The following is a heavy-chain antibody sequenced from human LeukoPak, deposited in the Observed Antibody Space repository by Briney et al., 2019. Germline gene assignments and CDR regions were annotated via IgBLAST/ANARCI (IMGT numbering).Heavy chain of an antibody. J-gene: IGHJ4*02. CDR2: ISSSGSTI. CDR3: ARDDGYCSGGSCYLDY. V-gene: IGHV3-48*03. CDR1: GFPFRSYA. D-gene: IGHD2-15*01. Sequence: GGSLRLSCAASGFPFRSYAMSWVRQAPGKGLECVSYISSSGSTIYYADSVKGRFTISRDNAKNSLYLQMNSLRAEDTAVYYCARDDGYCSGGSCYLDYWGQGTLVTVSS.